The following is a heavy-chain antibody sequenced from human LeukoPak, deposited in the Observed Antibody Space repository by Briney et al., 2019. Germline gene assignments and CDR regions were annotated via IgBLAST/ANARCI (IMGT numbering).Heavy chain of an antibody. CDR1: GGTFSSYA. CDR3: AREEARYSSGWYMAY. Sequence: ASVKVSCKASGGTFSSYAISWVRQAPGQGLEWMGGIIPIFGTANYAQKFQGRVTITADESTSTAYMELSSLRSEDTAVYYCAREEARYSSGWYMAYWGQGTLVTVSS. J-gene: IGHJ4*02. D-gene: IGHD6-19*01. V-gene: IGHV1-69*13. CDR2: IIPIFGTA.